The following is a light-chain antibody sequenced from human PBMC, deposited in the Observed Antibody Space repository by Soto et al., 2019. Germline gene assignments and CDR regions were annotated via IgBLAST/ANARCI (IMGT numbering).Light chain of an antibody. CDR2: LNSDGSH. CDR3: PTWGTGTRGV. J-gene: IGLJ3*02. V-gene: IGLV4-69*01. CDR1: SGHSSYA. Sequence: QLVLTQSPSASASLGASVKLTCTLSSGHSSYAIAWHQQQPEKGPRYLMKLNSDGSHNKGDGIPDRFSGSSSGAERYLTISSLQSEDEADYYCPTWGTGTRGVFGGGTKLTVL.